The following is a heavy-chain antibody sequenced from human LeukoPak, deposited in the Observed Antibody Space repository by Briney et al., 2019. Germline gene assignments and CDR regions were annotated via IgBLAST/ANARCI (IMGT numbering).Heavy chain of an antibody. CDR3: TLTTFGVVYYFDY. CDR2: ISYDGINQ. V-gene: IGHV3-30*04. Sequence: PGGSLRLSCATFGFTFSSYAMHWVRQAPGKGLEWVALISYDGINQYYADSVKGRFIISRDNSKNTLYLQLNSLRLEDTAAYYCTLTTFGVVYYFDYWGQGTLVTVSS. D-gene: IGHD1/OR15-1a*01. CDR1: GFTFSSYA. J-gene: IGHJ4*02.